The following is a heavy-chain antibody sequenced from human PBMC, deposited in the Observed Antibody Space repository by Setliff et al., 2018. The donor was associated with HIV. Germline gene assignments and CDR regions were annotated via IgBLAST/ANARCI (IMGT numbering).Heavy chain of an antibody. CDR3: VKGQFLEWFNWFDP. CDR1: GFTFSSYS. V-gene: IGHV3-48*01. CDR2: ISSSSSTI. Sequence: GGSLRLSCAASGFTFSSYSMNWVRQAPGKGLEWVSYISSSSSTIYYADSVKGRFTISRDNAKNSLYLQMNSLRAEDTAVYYCVKGQFLEWFNWFDPWGQGTLVTVSS. D-gene: IGHD3-3*01. J-gene: IGHJ5*02.